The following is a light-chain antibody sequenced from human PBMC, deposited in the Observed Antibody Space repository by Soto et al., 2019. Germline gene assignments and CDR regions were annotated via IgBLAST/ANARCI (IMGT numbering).Light chain of an antibody. J-gene: IGLJ2*01. CDR3: SSYTISSTVV. V-gene: IGLV2-14*01. Sequence: QSALTQPASVSGSPGQSITISCTGTSNDVGGYKYVSWYQQHPGKAPKLMIYEVTNRPSGVSDRFSGSKSGNTASLTISGLQAEDEADYYCSSYTISSTVVFGGGTKVTVL. CDR2: EVT. CDR1: SNDVGGYKY.